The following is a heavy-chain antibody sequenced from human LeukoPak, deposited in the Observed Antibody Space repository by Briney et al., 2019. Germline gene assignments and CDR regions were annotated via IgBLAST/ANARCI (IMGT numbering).Heavy chain of an antibody. D-gene: IGHD5-18*01. Sequence: SETLSLTCTVSGGSISSYYWSWIRQPAGKGLEWIGRIYTSGSTNYNPSLKSRVTMSVDTSKNQFSLKLSSVTAADTAVYYCAREGDTAMGYDAFDIWGQGTMVTVSS. CDR3: AREGDTAMGYDAFDI. CDR2: IYTSGST. CDR1: GGSISSYY. J-gene: IGHJ3*02. V-gene: IGHV4-4*07.